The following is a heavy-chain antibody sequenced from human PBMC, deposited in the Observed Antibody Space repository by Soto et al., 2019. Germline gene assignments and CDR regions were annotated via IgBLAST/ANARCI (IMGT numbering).Heavy chain of an antibody. CDR3: ARLSRPPSSWFDP. D-gene: IGHD1-26*01. Sequence: GESLKISCKGSGYSFTNYWIGCVRQMPGKGLEWMGIVYPGDSDITYSPSFQGQVTISADKSINTAYLQWSSLKASDTAVYYCARLSRPPSSWFDPWGQGTLVTVSS. J-gene: IGHJ5*02. CDR1: GYSFTNYW. V-gene: IGHV5-51*01. CDR2: VYPGDSDI.